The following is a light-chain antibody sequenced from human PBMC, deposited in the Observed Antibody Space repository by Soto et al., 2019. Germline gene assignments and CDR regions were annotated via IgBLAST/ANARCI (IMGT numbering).Light chain of an antibody. Sequence: EIVLTQSPGTLSLSPGERATLSCRASQSVASSHLACYRQKPGQAPRLLIYDAAIRATGIPDRISGSGSGTDFTLTISRLEPEDFAVYYCQQYGSAPFTFGPGTKVDIK. J-gene: IGKJ3*01. CDR2: DAA. CDR3: QQYGSAPFT. CDR1: QSVASSH. V-gene: IGKV3-20*01.